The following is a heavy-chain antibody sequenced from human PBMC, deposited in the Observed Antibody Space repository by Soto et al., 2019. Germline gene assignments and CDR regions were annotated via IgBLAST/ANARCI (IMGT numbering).Heavy chain of an antibody. D-gene: IGHD6-13*01. CDR1: GGSMRNYF. V-gene: IGHV4-59*01. J-gene: IGHJ4*02. CDR3: AAGEASSRNLAPYYLDF. Sequence: PSETLSLTCTVSGGSMRNYFWTWIRQPSGKGLEWIGYIHYSGTTSFFPSYNPSLRSRVTISEDTSKNQFSLKLLSVTTADTAVYFCAAGEASSRNLAPYYLDFWGQGTLVTVPS. CDR2: IHYSGTT.